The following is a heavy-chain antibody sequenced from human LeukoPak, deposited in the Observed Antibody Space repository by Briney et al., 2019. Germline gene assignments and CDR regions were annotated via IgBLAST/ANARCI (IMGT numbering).Heavy chain of an antibody. CDR1: GGTFSSYA. V-gene: IGHV1-69*05. CDR3: GVGANRFYYYYYMDV. D-gene: IGHD1-14*01. Sequence: ASVKVSCKASGGTFSSYAISWVRQAPGQGLEWMGGIIPIFGTANYAQKFQGRVTITTDESTSSAYMELSSLRSEDTAVYYCGVGANRFYYYYYMDVWGKGTTVTVSS. J-gene: IGHJ6*03. CDR2: IIPIFGTA.